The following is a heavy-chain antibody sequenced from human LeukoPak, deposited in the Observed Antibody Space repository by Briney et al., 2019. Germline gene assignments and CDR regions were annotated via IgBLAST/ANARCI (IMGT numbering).Heavy chain of an antibody. CDR1: GGSVSSSSHY. CDR2: IYYSGNT. V-gene: IGHV4-39*01. Sequence: SETLSLTCTVSGGSVSSSSHYWGWIRQPPGKGQEWIGSIYYSGNTYYNPSLESRVTISVDTSKNQFSLKLRSVTAADTAVYYCARHRDRRYVDVWGKGTTVTVSS. D-gene: IGHD2-15*01. J-gene: IGHJ6*03. CDR3: ARHRDRRYVDV.